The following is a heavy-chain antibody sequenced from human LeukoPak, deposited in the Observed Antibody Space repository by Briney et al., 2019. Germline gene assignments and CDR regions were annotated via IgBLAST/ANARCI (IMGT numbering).Heavy chain of an antibody. Sequence: PSETLSLTCTVSGGSISSSSYYWGWIRQPPGKGLEWIGSIYYSGSTNYNPSLKSRVTISVDTSKNQFSLKLSSVTAADTAVYYCAREERMVAQDYFDYWGQGTLVTVSS. CDR3: AREERMVAQDYFDY. CDR1: GGSISSSSYY. J-gene: IGHJ4*02. V-gene: IGHV4-39*07. CDR2: IYYSGST. D-gene: IGHD2-8*01.